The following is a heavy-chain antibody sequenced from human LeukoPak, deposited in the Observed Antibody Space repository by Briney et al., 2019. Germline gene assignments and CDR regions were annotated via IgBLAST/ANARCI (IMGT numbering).Heavy chain of an antibody. Sequence: SETLSLTCAVYGGSFSGYYWSWIRQPPGKGLEWIGEINHSESTNYNPSLKSRVTISVDTSKNQFSLKLSSVTAADTAVYYCARDRVYYYYMDVWGKGTTVTVSS. J-gene: IGHJ6*03. CDR2: INHSEST. V-gene: IGHV4-34*01. CDR1: GGSFSGYY. CDR3: ARDRVYYYYMDV.